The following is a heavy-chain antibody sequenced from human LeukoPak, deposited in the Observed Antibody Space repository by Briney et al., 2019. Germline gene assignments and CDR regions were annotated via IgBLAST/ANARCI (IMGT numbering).Heavy chain of an antibody. CDR3: AREGKQLWETYGMDV. V-gene: IGHV3-30-3*01. D-gene: IGHD5-18*01. Sequence: GGSLRLSCAASGITFSSYAMYWVRQAPGKGLEWVAVISYDGSNKFYADSVKGRFTISRDNSKKTLYLQMNSLRAEDTAVYYCAREGKQLWETYGMDVWGQGTTVTVSS. J-gene: IGHJ6*02. CDR2: ISYDGSNK. CDR1: GITFSSYA.